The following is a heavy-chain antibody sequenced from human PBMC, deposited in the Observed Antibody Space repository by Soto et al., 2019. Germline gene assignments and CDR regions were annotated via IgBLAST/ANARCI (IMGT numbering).Heavy chain of an antibody. V-gene: IGHV5-10-1*01. J-gene: IGHJ4*02. Sequence: GESLKISCQASGYSFTAYCITLVRQMPGEGLEWMSTIDPSDSYVDYSPSFRGHVTFSVDRSITTVYLQWNGLKASDSAMYFCTRRASSSFYHFDFWGQGALVTVSS. CDR2: IDPSDSYV. CDR3: TRRASSSFYHFDF. CDR1: GYSFTAYC. D-gene: IGHD2-2*01.